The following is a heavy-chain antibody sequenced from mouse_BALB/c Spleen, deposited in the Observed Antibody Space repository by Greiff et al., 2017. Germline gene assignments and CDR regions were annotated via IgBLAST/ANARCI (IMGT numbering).Heavy chain of an antibody. V-gene: IGHV2-2*02. CDR2: LWSGGST. CDR3: ARNNYGNFWFAY. Sequence: VQRVESGPGLVQPSQSLSITCTVSGFSLTSYGVHWVRQSPGKGLEWLGVLWSGGSTDYNAAFISRLSISKDNAKSQVFFKMNSLQANDTAIYYCARNNYGNFWFAYWGQGTLVTVSA. J-gene: IGHJ3*01. D-gene: IGHD2-1*01. CDR1: GFSLTSYG.